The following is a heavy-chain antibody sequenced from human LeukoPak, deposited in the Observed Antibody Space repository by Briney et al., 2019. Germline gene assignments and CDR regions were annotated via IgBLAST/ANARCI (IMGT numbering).Heavy chain of an antibody. CDR3: ARDSVVVVAATLGPVGWFDP. V-gene: IGHV1-46*01. CDR2: INPSGGST. Sequence: ASVKVSCKASGYTFTSYYMHWVRQAPGQGLEWMGIINPSGGSTSYAQKFQGRVTMTRDTSISTAYMELSRLRSDDTAVYYCARDSVVVVAATLGPVGWFDPWGQGTLVTVSS. CDR1: GYTFTSYY. D-gene: IGHD2-15*01. J-gene: IGHJ5*02.